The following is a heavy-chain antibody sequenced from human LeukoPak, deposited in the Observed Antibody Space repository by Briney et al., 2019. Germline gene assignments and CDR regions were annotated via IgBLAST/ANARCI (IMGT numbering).Heavy chain of an antibody. CDR3: ARRLSGSYFFDY. V-gene: IGHV3-73*01. CDR2: IRSKTNHYAT. J-gene: IGHJ4*02. CDR1: GFTFSDHF. D-gene: IGHD1-26*01. Sequence: GGSLRLSCAASGFTFSDHFLDWVRQASGKGLEWVGRIRSKTNHYATAYAASVKGRFNISRDDSKNTAYLQMNSLKTEDTAVYYCARRLSGSYFFDYWGQGTLVTVSS.